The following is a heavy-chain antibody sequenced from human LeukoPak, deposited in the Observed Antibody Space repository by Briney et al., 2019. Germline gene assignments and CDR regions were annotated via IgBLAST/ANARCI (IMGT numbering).Heavy chain of an antibody. CDR3: AKYGGNSGFVDY. J-gene: IGHJ4*02. Sequence: PGGSLRLSCAASGFTFSSYGMHWVRQPPGKGLEWVAVIWYDGSKQFYAGSVEGRFTISRDNSKNTLSLQMNSLRAEDTAVYYCAKYGGNSGFVDYWGQGTLVTVSS. V-gene: IGHV3-33*06. D-gene: IGHD4-23*01. CDR1: GFTFSSYG. CDR2: IWYDGSKQ.